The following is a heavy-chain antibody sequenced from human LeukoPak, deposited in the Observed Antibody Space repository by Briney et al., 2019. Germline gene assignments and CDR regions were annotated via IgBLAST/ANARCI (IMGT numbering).Heavy chain of an antibody. D-gene: IGHD3-10*01. CDR2: IYTSGST. V-gene: IGHV4-61*02. CDR1: GGSISSGSYY. CDR3: ARAAYYYGSGSAPYYYYYMDV. Sequence: SQTLSLTCTVSGGSISSGSYYWSWIRQPAGKGLEWIVRIYTSGSTNYNPPLKSRVTISVDTSKNQFSLKLSSVTAADTAVYYCARAAYYYGSGSAPYYYYYMDVWGKGTTVTVSS. J-gene: IGHJ6*03.